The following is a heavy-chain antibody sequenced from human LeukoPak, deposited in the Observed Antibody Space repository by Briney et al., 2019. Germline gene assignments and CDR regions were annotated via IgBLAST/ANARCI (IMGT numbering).Heavy chain of an antibody. V-gene: IGHV3-21*01. Sequence: GGSLRLSCAASGFTFSSYSMNWVRQAPGKGLEWVSSISSSSSYIYYADSVKGRFTTSRDNAKNSLYLQMNSLRAEDTAVYYCASKYSSGWYNLDYWGQGTLVTVSS. J-gene: IGHJ4*02. D-gene: IGHD6-19*01. CDR2: ISSSSSYI. CDR1: GFTFSSYS. CDR3: ASKYSSGWYNLDY.